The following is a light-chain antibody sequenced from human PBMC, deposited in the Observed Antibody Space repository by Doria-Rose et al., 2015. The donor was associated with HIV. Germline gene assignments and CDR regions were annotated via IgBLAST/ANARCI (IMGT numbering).Light chain of an antibody. V-gene: IGKV4-1*01. Sequence: VLTQPPESLGKSLGERATLNCKSNQSLLYTSKNYLAWYQQKPGQPPKLLIYWASTRQSGVPARFSGSGSGTDFTLTISSPEAEDVAVYYCQQYYDTPSFGPGTTVDIK. CDR3: QQYYDTPS. CDR2: WAS. J-gene: IGKJ3*01. CDR1: QSLLYTSKNY.